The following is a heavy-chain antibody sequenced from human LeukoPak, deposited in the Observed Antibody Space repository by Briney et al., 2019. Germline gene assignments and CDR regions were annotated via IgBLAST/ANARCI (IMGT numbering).Heavy chain of an antibody. V-gene: IGHV4-59*01. CDR1: GGFISSYY. CDR3: ARDRYSYGF. Sequence: RPSETLSLTCTVSGGFISSYYWSWIQQPPGKGLEWIGFISYSGSTYYNPSLESRVTMSVDTSKNQFSLNLRSVTAADTAVYYCARDRYSYGFWGQGILVTVSS. J-gene: IGHJ4*02. D-gene: IGHD5-18*01. CDR2: ISYSGST.